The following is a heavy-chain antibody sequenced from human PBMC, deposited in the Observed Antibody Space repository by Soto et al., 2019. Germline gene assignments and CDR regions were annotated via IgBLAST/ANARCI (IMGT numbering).Heavy chain of an antibody. CDR1: GFTFSSYW. CDR2: INMEGSDT. V-gene: IGHV3-74*01. J-gene: IGHJ5*01. D-gene: IGHD3-10*01. Sequence: GGSLRLSFAASGFTFSSYWMHGVRQAPGQGLVWVSRINMEGSDTTSADSVKGRFTISRDDDKYTLYLDMNSLRAKDTAVYYCVRDNRQFGAIADSWGQGTLVTVSS. CDR3: VRDNRQFGAIADS.